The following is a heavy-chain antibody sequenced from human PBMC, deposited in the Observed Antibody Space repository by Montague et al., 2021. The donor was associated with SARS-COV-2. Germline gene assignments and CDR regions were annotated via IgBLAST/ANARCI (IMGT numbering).Heavy chain of an antibody. CDR1: GGSFSGYY. CDR3: ASLTLGYCSSTSCHSDWFDP. CDR2: INHSGST. J-gene: IGHJ5*02. Sequence: SETLSLTCAVYGGSFSGYYWSWIRQPPGKGLEWIGEINHSGSTNYNPSLKSRVTISVDTSKNQFSLKLSSVTAADTAVYYCASLTLGYCSSTSCHSDWFDPWGQGTLVTVSS. D-gene: IGHD2-2*02. V-gene: IGHV4-34*01.